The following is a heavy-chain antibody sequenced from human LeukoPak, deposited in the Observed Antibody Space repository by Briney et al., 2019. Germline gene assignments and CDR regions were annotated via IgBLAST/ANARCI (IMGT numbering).Heavy chain of an antibody. V-gene: IGHV4-59*01. CDR1: GGSISSYY. J-gene: IGHJ4*02. Sequence: ASETLSLTCTVSGGSISSYYWSWIRQPRGKGLEWIAYIYYSGSTNYNPSLKSRVTISVDTSKNQFSLKLSSVTAADTAVYYCARGRPLRGLDYWGQGTLVTVSS. CDR2: IYYSGST. CDR3: ARGRPLRGLDY. D-gene: IGHD5/OR15-5a*01.